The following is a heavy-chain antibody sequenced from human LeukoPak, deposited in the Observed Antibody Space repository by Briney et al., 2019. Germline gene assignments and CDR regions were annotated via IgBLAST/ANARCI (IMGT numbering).Heavy chain of an antibody. CDR1: GFTFSSYG. D-gene: IGHD4-17*01. Sequence: GGSLRLSCAASGFTFSSYGMHWVRQAPGKGLEWVAVISYDGSNKYYADSVKGRFTISRDNSKNTLYLQMNSLRAEDTAVYYCAKRYGDYPHFDYWGQGTLVTVSS. J-gene: IGHJ4*02. V-gene: IGHV3-30*18. CDR2: ISYDGSNK. CDR3: AKRYGDYPHFDY.